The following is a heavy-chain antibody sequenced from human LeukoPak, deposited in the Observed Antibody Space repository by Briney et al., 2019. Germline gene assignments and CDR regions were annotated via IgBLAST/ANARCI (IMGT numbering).Heavy chain of an antibody. Sequence: SVKVSCKASGGTFSSYAISWVRQAPGQWLEWTGGIIPIFGTANYAQKFQGRVTITADKSTSTAYMELSSLRSEDTAVYYCASSLAVAGTGGLDPWGQGTLVTVSS. V-gene: IGHV1-69*06. CDR3: ASSLAVAGTGGLDP. D-gene: IGHD6-19*01. CDR2: IIPIFGTA. J-gene: IGHJ5*02. CDR1: GGTFSSYA.